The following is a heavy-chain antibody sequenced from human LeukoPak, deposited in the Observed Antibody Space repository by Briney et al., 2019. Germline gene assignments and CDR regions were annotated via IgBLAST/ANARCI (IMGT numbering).Heavy chain of an antibody. V-gene: IGHV4-4*07. Sequence: PSETLSLTCTVSGASISPYHWNWIRQPAGKGLEWIGRLYPSGSSDYNPSLKSRVSISVGTSNNQFSLRVTSVTAADTAIYYCARDLSGSLYFDYWGQGILVTVSA. J-gene: IGHJ4*02. CDR1: GASISPYH. CDR3: ARDLSGSLYFDY. CDR2: LYPSGSS. D-gene: IGHD3-10*01.